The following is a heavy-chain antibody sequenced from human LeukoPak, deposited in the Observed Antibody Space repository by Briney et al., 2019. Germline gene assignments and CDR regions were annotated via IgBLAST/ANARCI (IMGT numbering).Heavy chain of an antibody. V-gene: IGHV1-8*01. CDR2: MNPNSGNT. J-gene: IGHJ4*02. CDR3: ARANYYDSELDY. CDR1: GYTFTSYD. D-gene: IGHD3-22*01. Sequence: ASVKLSCKASGYTFTSYDINWVRQATGQGLEWMGWMNPNSGNTGYAQKFQGRVTMTRNTSISTAYMELSSLRSEYTAVYYCARANYYDSELDYWGQGTLVTVSS.